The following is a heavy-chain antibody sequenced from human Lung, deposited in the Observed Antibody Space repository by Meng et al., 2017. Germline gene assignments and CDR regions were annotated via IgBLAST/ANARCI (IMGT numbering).Heavy chain of an antibody. D-gene: IGHD2-2*02. CDR3: ARVIGDCTTCYKGWFDP. CDR2: ISSSGST. J-gene: IGHJ5*02. CDR1: GGSISSGDYF. Sequence: QVQLRESGPGLVKPSQTLALTCTVSGGSISSGDYFWIWIRQPPGEGLEWIGYISSSGSTYYNPSLKSRLTISLDTSKNQFSLTLNSVTAADTAVYYCARVIGDCTTCYKGWFDPWGQGTLVPSPQ. V-gene: IGHV4-30-4*01.